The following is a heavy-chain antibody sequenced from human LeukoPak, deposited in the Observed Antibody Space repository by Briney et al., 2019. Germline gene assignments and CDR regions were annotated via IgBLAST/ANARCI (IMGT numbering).Heavy chain of an antibody. CDR1: GGSIRSSSYY. V-gene: IGHV4-39*01. CDR3: VNYYGSGSPHC. Sequence: PSETLSLTCTVSGGSIRSSSYYWGWIRQPPGRGLEWFGSIYYSGSTYYTPSLKSRVTISVDTSKNQFSLKLSSVTAADTAVYYCVNYYGSGSPHCWGQGTLVTVSS. D-gene: IGHD3-10*01. J-gene: IGHJ4*02. CDR2: IYYSGST.